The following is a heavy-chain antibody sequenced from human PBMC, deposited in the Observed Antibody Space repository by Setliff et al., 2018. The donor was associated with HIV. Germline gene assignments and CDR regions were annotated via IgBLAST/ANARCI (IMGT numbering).Heavy chain of an antibody. D-gene: IGHD1-26*01. J-gene: IGHJ4*02. CDR3: ARGIDGSYLKSFDN. V-gene: IGHV1-69*13. CDR1: GGTFSGYA. Sequence: SVKVSCKASGGTFSGYALTWVRQAPGQGLEWMGGIIPIFGTANYAQKFQGRLTITADASTRTAYMELSSLRSEDTAVYYCARGIDGSYLKSFDNWGQGTLVTVSS. CDR2: IIPIFGTA.